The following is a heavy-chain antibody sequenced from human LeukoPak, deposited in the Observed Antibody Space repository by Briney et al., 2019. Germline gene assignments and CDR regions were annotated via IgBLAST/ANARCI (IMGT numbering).Heavy chain of an antibody. CDR1: GFPFSSYA. D-gene: IGHD6-6*01. CDR2: ISGSAGTT. J-gene: IGHJ4*02. CDR3: AKMSGYGSSSGRGYYFDY. Sequence: GSLRLSCAASGFPFSSYAMTWVRQAPGKGLEWVSVISGSAGTTYYSDSVKGRFTISRDNSKNTLYLQMNSLRAEDTAVYYCAKMSGYGSSSGRGYYFDYWGQGTLVTVSS. V-gene: IGHV3-23*01.